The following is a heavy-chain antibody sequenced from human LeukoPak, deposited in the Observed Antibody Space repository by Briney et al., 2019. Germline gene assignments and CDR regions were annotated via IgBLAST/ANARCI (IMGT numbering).Heavy chain of an antibody. J-gene: IGHJ5*02. D-gene: IGHD3-22*01. V-gene: IGHV1-2*02. CDR1: GYTFTGYY. CDR2: INPNSGGT. Sequence: ASVKVSCKASGYTFTGYYMHWVRQAPGQGLEWMGWINPNSGGTNYAQKFQGRVTMTRDTSTSTVYMELSSLRSEDTAVYYCARDMVITMIANWFDPWGQGTLVTVSS. CDR3: ARDMVITMIANWFDP.